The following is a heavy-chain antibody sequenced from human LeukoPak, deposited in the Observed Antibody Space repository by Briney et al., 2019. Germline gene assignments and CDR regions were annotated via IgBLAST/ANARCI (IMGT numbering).Heavy chain of an antibody. J-gene: IGHJ6*03. V-gene: IGHV6-1*01. CDR3: ARGSGDLPFYYYYYMDV. CDR2: TYYRSKWYN. Sequence: SQTLSLTCAISGDSVSSNSAAWNWIRQSPSRGLEWLGRTYYRSKWYNDYAVSVKSRITINPDTSKNQFSLQLNSVTPEDTAVYYCARGSGDLPFYYYYYMDVWGKGTTVTVSS. D-gene: IGHD3-10*01. CDR1: GDSVSSNSAA.